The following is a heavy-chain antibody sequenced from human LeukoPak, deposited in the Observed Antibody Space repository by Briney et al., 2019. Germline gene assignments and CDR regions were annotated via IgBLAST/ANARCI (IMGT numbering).Heavy chain of an antibody. Sequence: GESLKISCKGSRYSFTSYWIGWVRQMPGKGLEWMGIIYPGDSDTRYSPSFQGQVTISADKSISTAYLQWSSLKASDTAMYYCALSSWYESNWFDPWGQGTLVTVSS. J-gene: IGHJ5*02. CDR1: RYSFTSYW. V-gene: IGHV5-51*01. D-gene: IGHD6-13*01. CDR2: IYPGDSDT. CDR3: ALSSWYESNWFDP.